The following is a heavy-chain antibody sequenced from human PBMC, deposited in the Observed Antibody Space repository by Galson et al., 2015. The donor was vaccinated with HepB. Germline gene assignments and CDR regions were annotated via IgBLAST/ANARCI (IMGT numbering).Heavy chain of an antibody. J-gene: IGHJ4*02. CDR1: GFSITPNY. CDR2: LYPTGSA. Sequence: SLRLSCAASGFSITPNYMNWVRQAPGKGLEWVSVLYPTGSAKIADSVKGRFTISRDNTKNTLYLQMSNLRADDTAVYYCARAAHSYSSHDSWGQGTLVTVSS. V-gene: IGHV3-66*01. D-gene: IGHD6-13*01. CDR3: ARAAHSYSSHDS.